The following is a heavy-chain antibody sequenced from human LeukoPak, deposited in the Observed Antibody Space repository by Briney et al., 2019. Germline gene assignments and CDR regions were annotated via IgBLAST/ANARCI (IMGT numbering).Heavy chain of an antibody. V-gene: IGHV3-23*01. D-gene: IGHD3-10*01. CDR3: AGRLRFGELPT. J-gene: IGHJ5*02. CDR1: GFTFSTYA. CDR2: ISSSGAGT. Sequence: GGSLRLSCGASGFTFSTYAMSWVRQAPGKGLEWVSAISSSGAGTYYADSVKGRFTISRDNSKNTLYLQMNTLRAEDTAVYYCAGRLRFGELPTWGQGTLVTVSS.